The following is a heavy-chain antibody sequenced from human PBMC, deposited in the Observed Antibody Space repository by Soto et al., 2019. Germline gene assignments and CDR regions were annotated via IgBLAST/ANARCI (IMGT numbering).Heavy chain of an antibody. V-gene: IGHV1-69*02. Sequence: QVQLVQSGAEVKKPGSSVKVSCKASGGTFSSYTISWVRQAPGQGLEWMGRIIPILGIANYAQKFQGRVTIPADKSTSTDYMELSSLRSEDTAVYYCARGGGRIPIYYYYGMDVWGQGTTVTVSS. CDR1: GGTFSSYT. J-gene: IGHJ6*02. CDR2: IIPILGIA. CDR3: ARGGGRIPIYYYYGMDV.